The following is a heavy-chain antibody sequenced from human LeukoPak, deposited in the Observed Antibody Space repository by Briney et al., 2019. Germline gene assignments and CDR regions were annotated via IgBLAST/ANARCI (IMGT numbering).Heavy chain of an antibody. CDR1: GGSIRSYH. V-gene: IGHV4-59*01. J-gene: IGHJ4*02. CDR3: ARYSSSGLDY. Sequence: SETLSLTCTVSGGSIRSYHWSWIRQPPGKGLEWIGCIYNSGSTNYSPSLKSRVTISVDTSKNQFSLKLSSVTAEDTAVYYCARYSSSGLDYWGQGTLVTVSS. D-gene: IGHD6-19*01. CDR2: IYNSGST.